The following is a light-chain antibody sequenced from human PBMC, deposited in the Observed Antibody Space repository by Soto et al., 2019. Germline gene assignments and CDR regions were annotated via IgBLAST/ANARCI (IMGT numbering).Light chain of an antibody. V-gene: IGLV4-69*01. CDR3: QTGGTGIQV. Sequence: QSVLTQSPSASASLGASVKLTCTLSSGHSSYAIAWHQQQPEKGPRYLMKLNSDGSHSSGDGIPERFSGSSSGAERYLTISSLQSEEEADYYCQTGGTGIQVFGGGTKLTVL. J-gene: IGLJ2*01. CDR1: SGHSSYA. CDR2: LNSDGSH.